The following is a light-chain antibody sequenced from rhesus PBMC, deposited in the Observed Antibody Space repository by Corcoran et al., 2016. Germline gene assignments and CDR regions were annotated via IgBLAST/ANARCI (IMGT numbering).Light chain of an antibody. V-gene: IGKV1-21*01. Sequence: DIQMTQSPSSLSASVGDKVTITCHASQGISDWLAWYQQQLGRAPKLLIYKPSSLQSGVPSRFSGIGSGTDYTLTISSLQSEDFATYFCLQYSRSPFTFGPGTKLDIK. CDR1: QGISDW. CDR2: KPS. J-gene: IGKJ3*01. CDR3: LQYSRSPFT.